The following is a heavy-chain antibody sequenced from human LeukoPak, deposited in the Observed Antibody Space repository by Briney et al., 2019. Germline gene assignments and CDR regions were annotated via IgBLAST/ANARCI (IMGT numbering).Heavy chain of an antibody. CDR2: INHSGST. CDR1: GGSLSGYY. J-gene: IGHJ6*03. D-gene: IGHD6-13*01. Sequence: SETLSLTCAVYGGSLSGYYWNWIRQPPGEGLEWIGEINHSGSTNYNPSLKSRVTISVDTSKNQFSLKLSSVTAADTAVYYCARVRQQLARRYYMDVWGKGTTVTVSS. V-gene: IGHV4-34*01. CDR3: ARVRQQLARRYYMDV.